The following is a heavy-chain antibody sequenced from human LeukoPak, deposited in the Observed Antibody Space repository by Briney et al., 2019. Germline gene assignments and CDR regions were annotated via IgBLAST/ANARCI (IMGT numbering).Heavy chain of an antibody. J-gene: IGHJ4*02. CDR1: GGPISTYY. CDR3: ARDTGTVVDY. CDR2: IYYSGST. V-gene: IGHV4-59*01. D-gene: IGHD4-23*01. Sequence: SETLSLTCTVSGGPISTYYWSWIRQPPGKGLEWIGYIYYSGSTNYNPSLKSRVTTSVDTSKNQFSLKLSSVTAADTAVYYCARDTGTVVDYWGQGTLVTVSS.